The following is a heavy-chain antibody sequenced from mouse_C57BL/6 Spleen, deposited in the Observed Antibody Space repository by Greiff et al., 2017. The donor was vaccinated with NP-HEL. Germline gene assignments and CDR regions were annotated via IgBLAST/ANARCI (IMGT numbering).Heavy chain of an antibody. CDR1: GFTFSSYA. V-gene: IGHV5-4*01. Sequence: DVMLVESGGGLVKPGGSLKLSCAASGFTFSSYAMSWVRQTPEKRLEWVATISDGGSYTYYPDNVQGRFTISRDNAKNNLYLQMSHLKSEDTAMYYFARESVRRGYFDYWGQGTTLTVSS. CDR3: ARESVRRGYFDY. CDR2: ISDGGSYT. J-gene: IGHJ2*01.